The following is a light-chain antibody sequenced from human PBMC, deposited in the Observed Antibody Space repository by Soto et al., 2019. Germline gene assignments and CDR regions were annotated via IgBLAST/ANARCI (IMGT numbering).Light chain of an antibody. Sequence: ALTQPASVSGSPDQSITISCTGTSSDIGAYNYVSWYPQYPGKAAKLMIYGVSNRPSGVSNRFSGSKTGNTASLTISGLQAEDEADSYCFSHRSGDSHVFGTGAKVTVL. CDR2: GVS. V-gene: IGLV2-14*01. J-gene: IGLJ1*01. CDR1: SSDIGAYNY. CDR3: FSHRSGDSHV.